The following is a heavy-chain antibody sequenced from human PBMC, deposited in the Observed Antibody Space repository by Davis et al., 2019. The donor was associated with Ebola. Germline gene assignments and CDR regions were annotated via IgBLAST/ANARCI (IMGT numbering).Heavy chain of an antibody. Sequence: AASVKVSCKASGYTFTSYGISWVRQAPGQGLEWMGWISAYNGNTNYAQRLQGRVTMTIDTSTRTAYMELRSLRFDDTAVYYCARAILIRGQNWFDPWGQGTLVTVSS. D-gene: IGHD3-10*01. CDR3: ARAILIRGQNWFDP. CDR1: GYTFTSYG. J-gene: IGHJ5*02. CDR2: ISAYNGNT. V-gene: IGHV1-18*04.